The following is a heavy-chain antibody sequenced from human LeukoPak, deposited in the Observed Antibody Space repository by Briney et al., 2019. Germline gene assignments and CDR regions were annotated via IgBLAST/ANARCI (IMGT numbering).Heavy chain of an antibody. J-gene: IGHJ5*02. CDR2: ISAYNGNT. CDR1: GYTFTSYG. V-gene: IGHV1-18*01. D-gene: IGHD6-13*01. Sequence: GASVKVSCKASGYTFTSYGISWVRQAPGQGLEWMGWISAYNGNTNYAQKLQGRVTMTTETSTSTAYMELRSLRSDDTEVYYCARCRQQLGRYNWFDPWGQGTLVTVSS. CDR3: ARCRQQLGRYNWFDP.